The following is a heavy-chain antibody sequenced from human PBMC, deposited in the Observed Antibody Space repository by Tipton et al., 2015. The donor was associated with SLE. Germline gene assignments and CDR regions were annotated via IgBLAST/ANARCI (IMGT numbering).Heavy chain of an antibody. CDR1: GGSIYSSGYY. Sequence: LRLSCTVSGGSIYSSGYYWSWIRQHPGKGLEWIGYIYYSGSTYYNPSLKSRVTISVDTSKNQFSLNLNSVTAADTAVYYCAREGFIAAQDSWGQGTLVTVSS. CDR3: AREGFIAAQDS. J-gene: IGHJ4*02. V-gene: IGHV4-31*03. D-gene: IGHD6-6*01. CDR2: IYYSGST.